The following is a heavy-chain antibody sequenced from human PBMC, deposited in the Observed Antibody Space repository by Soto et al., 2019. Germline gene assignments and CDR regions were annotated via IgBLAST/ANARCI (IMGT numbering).Heavy chain of an antibody. CDR3: SRAGGIVVVTAPFEL. J-gene: IGHJ5*02. Sequence: QVQLVQSGAAVKKPGASVKVSCKASGYIFTNYYIHWVRQAPGQGLEWMGTINAGGGYTTYAHKLLCTVSMTRDTFTNTVSMELSSLRSEDTALYYCSRAGGIVVVTAPFELWGQGPLVTVTS. CDR2: INAGGGYT. CDR1: GYIFTNYY. V-gene: IGHV1-46*03. D-gene: IGHD2-21*02.